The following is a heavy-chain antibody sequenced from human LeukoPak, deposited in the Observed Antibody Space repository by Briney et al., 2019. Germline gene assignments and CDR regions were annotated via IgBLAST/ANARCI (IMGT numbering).Heavy chain of an antibody. V-gene: IGHV4-39*01. D-gene: IGHD3-16*01. Sequence: SETLSLTCTVSSGSISSSSYYWGWIRQPPGKGLEWIGSIYHSGSTYYNPSLKSRVTISVDTSKNQFSLKLSSVTAADTAVYYCARHGDYMDVWGKGTTVTVSS. CDR3: ARHGDYMDV. CDR2: IYHSGST. J-gene: IGHJ6*03. CDR1: SGSISSSSYY.